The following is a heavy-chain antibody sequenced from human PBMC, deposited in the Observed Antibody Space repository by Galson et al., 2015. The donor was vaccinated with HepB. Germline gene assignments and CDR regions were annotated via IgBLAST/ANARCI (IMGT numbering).Heavy chain of an antibody. CDR3: ARDETTMARGVIHKWYSGY. CDR1: GFTVSSNY. Sequence: SLRLSCAASGFTVSSNYMSWVRQAPGKGLEWVSGINWNGGDTDYADSVKGRFTISRDNAENSLYLQMNSLRAEDTALYYCARDETTMARGVIHKWYSGYCGQGILVTVSS. D-gene: IGHD3-10*01. J-gene: IGHJ4*02. V-gene: IGHV3-20*04. CDR2: INWNGGDT.